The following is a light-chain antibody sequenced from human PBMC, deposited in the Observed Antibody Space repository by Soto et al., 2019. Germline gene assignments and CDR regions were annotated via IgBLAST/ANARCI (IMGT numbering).Light chain of an antibody. CDR3: SSYAGSSNYV. V-gene: IGLV2-8*01. Sequence: QSALTQPPSASRSPGQSVTISCTGTSSDVGGYNSVSWYQHHPGKAPKLMIYEVSKRPSGVPDRFSGSKSANTASLTVSGLQAEDEADYYCSSYAGSSNYVFGTGTKLTVL. CDR1: SSDVGGYNS. CDR2: EVS. J-gene: IGLJ1*01.